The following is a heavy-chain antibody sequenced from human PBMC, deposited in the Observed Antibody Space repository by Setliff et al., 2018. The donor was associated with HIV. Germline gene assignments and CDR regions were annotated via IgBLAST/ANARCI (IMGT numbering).Heavy chain of an antibody. V-gene: IGHV4-4*07. Sequence: SETLSLTCTISGGSFGVYRWSWIRQSAGRGLEWIGRIDSSGTTDYKPSLKGRVAISVDTSRNQFSLKLASVTAADTAVYFCARRSDWFDPWGQGTLVTVSS. CDR1: GGSFGVYR. CDR3: ARRSDWFDP. CDR2: IDSSGTT. J-gene: IGHJ5*02.